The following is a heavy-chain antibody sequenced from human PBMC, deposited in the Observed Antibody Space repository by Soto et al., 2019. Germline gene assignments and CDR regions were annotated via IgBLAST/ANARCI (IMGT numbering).Heavy chain of an antibody. V-gene: IGHV3-13*01. CDR3: ARSDYDFWSGYRSYGMDV. CDR1: GFTFSSYD. Sequence: GSLRLSCAASGFTFSSYDMHWVRQATGKGLEWVSAIGTAGDTYYPGSVKGRFTISRENAKNSLYLQMNSLRAGDTAVYYCARSDYDFWSGYRSYGMDVWGQGTTVTVSS. J-gene: IGHJ6*02. D-gene: IGHD3-3*01. CDR2: IGTAGDT.